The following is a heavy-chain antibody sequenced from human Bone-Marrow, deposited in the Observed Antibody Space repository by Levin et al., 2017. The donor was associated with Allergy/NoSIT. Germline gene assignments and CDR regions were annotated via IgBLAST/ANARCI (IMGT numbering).Heavy chain of an antibody. Sequence: SQTPSLTCTVSGGSLSSYSWNWIRHPPGKGLEWSGYIYYSGSTDYNPSLTSRVTLSVDTSKNQFALNLSSVTAADTAVYFCASSRYNYRNFGSWGQGTLVTVSS. CDR1: GGSLSSYS. V-gene: IGHV4-59*01. J-gene: IGHJ4*02. CDR2: IYYSGST. D-gene: IGHD5-18*01. CDR3: ASSRYNYRNFGS.